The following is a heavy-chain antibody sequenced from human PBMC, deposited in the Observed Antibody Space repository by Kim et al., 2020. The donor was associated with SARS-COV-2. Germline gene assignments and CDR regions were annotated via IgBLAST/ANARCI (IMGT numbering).Heavy chain of an antibody. D-gene: IGHD3-22*01. CDR3: ARSSTSSWGSSGYYTEYFQH. J-gene: IGHJ1*01. V-gene: IGHV4-31*03. CDR2: IYYSGST. Sequence: SETLSLTCTVSGGSISSAGYYWSWIRQHPGKGLEWIGYIYYSGSTYYNPSLKSRVTISIDTSNNQFSLKLSSVTAADTAVYYCARSSTSSWGSSGYYTEYFQHWGQGTLVTVSS. CDR1: GGSISSAGYY.